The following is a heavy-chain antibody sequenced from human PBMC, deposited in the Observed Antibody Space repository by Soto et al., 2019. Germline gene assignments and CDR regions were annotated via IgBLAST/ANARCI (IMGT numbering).Heavy chain of an antibody. J-gene: IGHJ5*02. D-gene: IGHD3-3*01. Sequence: ASVKVSCKASGYTFTSYYMHWVRQAPGQGLEWMGKINPSGGSTSYAQKFQGRVTMTRDTSTSTVYMELSSLRSEDTAVYYCARGEGPGYYDFWSGYYTRVGNWFDPWGQGTLVTVSS. CDR2: INPSGGST. CDR1: GYTFTSYY. CDR3: ARGEGPGYYDFWSGYYTRVGNWFDP. V-gene: IGHV1-46*01.